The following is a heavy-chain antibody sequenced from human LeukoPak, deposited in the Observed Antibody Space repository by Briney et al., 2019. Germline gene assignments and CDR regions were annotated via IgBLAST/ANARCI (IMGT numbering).Heavy chain of an antibody. V-gene: IGHV4-59*01. CDR2: IYYSGST. Sequence: PSETLSLTCTVSGVSISSYYWSWIRQPPGKGLEWIGYIYYSGSTNYNPSLKSRVTISVDTSKNQFSLKLSSVTAADTAVYYCARGRGLLWFGELLDYWGQGTLVTVSS. J-gene: IGHJ4*02. CDR1: GVSISSYY. D-gene: IGHD3-10*01. CDR3: ARGRGLLWFGELLDY.